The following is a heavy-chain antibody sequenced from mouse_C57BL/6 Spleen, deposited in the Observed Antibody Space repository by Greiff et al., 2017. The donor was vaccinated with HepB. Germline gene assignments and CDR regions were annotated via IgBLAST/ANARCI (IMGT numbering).Heavy chain of an antibody. J-gene: IGHJ1*03. D-gene: IGHD1-1*01. V-gene: IGHV3-6*01. Sequence: ESGPGLVKPSQSLSLTCSVTGYSITSGYYWNWIRQFPGNKLEWMGYISYDGSNNYNPSLKNRISITRDTSKNQFFLKLNSVTTEDTATYYCARGPRYGSSPNWYFDVWGTGTTVTVSS. CDR3: ARGPRYGSSPNWYFDV. CDR1: GYSITSGYY. CDR2: ISYDGSN.